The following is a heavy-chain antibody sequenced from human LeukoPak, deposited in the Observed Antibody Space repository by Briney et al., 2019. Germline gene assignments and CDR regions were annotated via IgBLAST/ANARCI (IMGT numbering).Heavy chain of an antibody. CDR2: IYYSGST. D-gene: IGHD1-7*01. CDR3: ARGEWNYEFDY. J-gene: IGHJ4*02. Sequence: ASQTLSLTCTVSGGSISSGDYYWSWIRQPPGKGLEWIGYIYYSGSTNYNPSLKSRVTISVDTSKNQFSLKLSSVTAADTAVYYCARGEWNYEFDYWGQGTLVTVSS. V-gene: IGHV4-61*08. CDR1: GGSISSGDYY.